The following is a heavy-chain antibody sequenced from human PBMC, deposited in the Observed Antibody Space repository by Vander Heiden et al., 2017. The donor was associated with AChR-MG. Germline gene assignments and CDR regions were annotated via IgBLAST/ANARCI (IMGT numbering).Heavy chain of an antibody. CDR2: ISYDGSNK. CDR3: AKDPYSSGWYLSNWFDP. D-gene: IGHD6-19*01. V-gene: IGHV3-30*18. CDR1: GFTFSRYG. Sequence: QVQLVESGGGVVQPGRSLRLSCAASGFTFSRYGMHWVRQAPGKGLEWVAVISYDGSNKYYADSVEGRFTISRDNSKNTLYLQINSLRAEDTAVYYCAKDPYSSGWYLSNWFDPWGQGTLVTVSS. J-gene: IGHJ5*02.